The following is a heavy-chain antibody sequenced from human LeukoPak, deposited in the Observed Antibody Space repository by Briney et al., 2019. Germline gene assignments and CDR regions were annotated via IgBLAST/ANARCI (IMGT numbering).Heavy chain of an antibody. CDR2: INSDGSST. Sequence: AGGSLRLSCAASGFTFSSYWMHWVRQAPGQGLVWVSRINSDGSSTSYADSVKGRFTISRDNAKNSLYLQINSLRAEDMAVYYCAKSAVRGVPVLGNWGQGTLVTVSS. CDR1: GFTFSSYW. J-gene: IGHJ4*02. CDR3: AKSAVRGVPVLGN. D-gene: IGHD3-3*01. V-gene: IGHV3-74*01.